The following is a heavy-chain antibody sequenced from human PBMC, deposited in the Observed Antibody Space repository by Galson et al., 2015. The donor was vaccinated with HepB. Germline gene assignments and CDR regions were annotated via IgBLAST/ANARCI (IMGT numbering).Heavy chain of an antibody. CDR1: GGSVSSGSYY. Sequence: ETLSLTCTVSGGSVSSGSYYWSWIRQPPGKGLEWIGYIYYSGSTNYNPSLKSRVTISVDTSKNQFSLKLSSVTAADTAVYYCARGEWLFGMDVWGQGTTVTVSS. CDR2: IYYSGST. D-gene: IGHD3-3*01. J-gene: IGHJ6*02. CDR3: ARGEWLFGMDV. V-gene: IGHV4-61*01.